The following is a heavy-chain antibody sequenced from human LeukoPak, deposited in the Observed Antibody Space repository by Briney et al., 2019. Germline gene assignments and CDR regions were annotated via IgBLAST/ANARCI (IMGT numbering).Heavy chain of an antibody. Sequence: GGSLRLSCAASGFTFSSYGMHWVRQAPGKGLDWVAVISYDGSNKYYADSVKGRFTISRDNSKNTLYLQMNSLRAEDTAVYYCAKEKYYYDSSGYSGYFDYWGQGTLVTVSS. V-gene: IGHV3-30*18. CDR1: GFTFSSYG. CDR2: ISYDGSNK. D-gene: IGHD3-22*01. CDR3: AKEKYYYDSSGYSGYFDY. J-gene: IGHJ4*02.